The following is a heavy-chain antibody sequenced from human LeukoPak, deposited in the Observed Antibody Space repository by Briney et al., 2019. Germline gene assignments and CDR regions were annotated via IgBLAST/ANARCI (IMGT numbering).Heavy chain of an antibody. J-gene: IGHJ6*02. CDR1: GGSISSGDYY. CDR3: ARDRRAGTYYYYGMDV. V-gene: IGHV4-30-4*01. D-gene: IGHD1-1*01. Sequence: SQTLSLTCTVSGGSISSGDYYWSWIRQPPGKGLEWIGYIYYSGSTYYNPSLKSRVTISVDTSKNQFSLKLSSVTAADTAVYYCARDRRAGTYYYYGMDVWGQGTTVTVSS. CDR2: IYYSGST.